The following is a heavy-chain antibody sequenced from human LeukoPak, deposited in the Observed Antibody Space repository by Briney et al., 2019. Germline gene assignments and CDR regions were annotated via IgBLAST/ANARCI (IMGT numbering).Heavy chain of an antibody. Sequence: SETLSLTCAVYGGSFSGYYWSWIRQPPGKGLEWIGEINHSGSTNYNPSLKSRVTISVDTSKNQFSLKLSSVTAADTAVYCCARMYSSSWYVFDYWGQGTLVTVSS. J-gene: IGHJ4*02. V-gene: IGHV4-34*01. CDR1: GGSFSGYY. D-gene: IGHD6-13*01. CDR2: INHSGST. CDR3: ARMYSSSWYVFDY.